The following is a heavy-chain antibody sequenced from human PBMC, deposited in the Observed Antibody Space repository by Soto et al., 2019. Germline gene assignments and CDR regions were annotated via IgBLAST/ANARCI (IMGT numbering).Heavy chain of an antibody. J-gene: IGHJ6*02. Sequence: GASVKVSCKASGYTFTGYYMHWARQAPGQGLEWMGWINPNSGGTNYAQKFQGWVTMTRDTSISTAYMELSRLRSDDTAVYYCARDGIAAPGPYYYGMDVWGQGTTVTVSS. CDR2: INPNSGGT. CDR3: ARDGIAAPGPYYYGMDV. D-gene: IGHD6-13*01. V-gene: IGHV1-2*04. CDR1: GYTFTGYY.